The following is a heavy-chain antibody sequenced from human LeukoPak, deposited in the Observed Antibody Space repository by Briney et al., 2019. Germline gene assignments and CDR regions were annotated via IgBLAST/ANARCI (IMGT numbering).Heavy chain of an antibody. Sequence: GGSLRLSCAASGFTFSSYAMSWVRQAPGKGLEWVSAISCSGGSTYYADSVKGRFTISRDNSKNKLYLQMNSLRAEDTAVYYCAKDYDFWSGYYFDYWGQGTLVTVSS. V-gene: IGHV3-23*01. CDR3: AKDYDFWSGYYFDY. J-gene: IGHJ4*02. CDR2: ISCSGGST. CDR1: GFTFSSYA. D-gene: IGHD3-3*01.